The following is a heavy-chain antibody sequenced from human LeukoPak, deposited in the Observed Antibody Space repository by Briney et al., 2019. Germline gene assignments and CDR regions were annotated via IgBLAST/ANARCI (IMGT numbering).Heavy chain of an antibody. Sequence: GGSLRLSCAASGFTFSSYSMNWVRQAPGKGLEWVSSISSSSSYIYYADSVKGRFTISRDNAKNSLYLQMNSLRAEGTAVYYCARDVGAYGYFDYWGQGTLVTVSS. J-gene: IGHJ4*02. CDR1: GFTFSSYS. CDR3: ARDVGAYGYFDY. V-gene: IGHV3-21*01. CDR2: ISSSSSYI. D-gene: IGHD1-26*01.